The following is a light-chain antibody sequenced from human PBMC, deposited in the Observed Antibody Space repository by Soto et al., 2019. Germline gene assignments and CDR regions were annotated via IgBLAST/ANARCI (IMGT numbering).Light chain of an antibody. Sequence: DLQMTQSPSAVSACVGDSVTITCRTCQGISSWLAWYQQKPAEAPKLLIYAASSLQSGVPSRFSGSGSGTDFTLTISSLQHEDFATYYCQQDNCCPPTFGQGTRLEIK. J-gene: IGKJ5*01. CDR3: QQDNCCPPT. CDR2: AAS. CDR1: QGISSW. V-gene: IGKV1-12*01.